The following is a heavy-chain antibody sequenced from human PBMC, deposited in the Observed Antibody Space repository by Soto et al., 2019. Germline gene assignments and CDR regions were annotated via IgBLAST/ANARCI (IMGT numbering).Heavy chain of an antibody. CDR1: GGSIRNYY. CDR3: ARGRPHLDY. CDR2: FSTSGTT. J-gene: IGHJ4*02. Sequence: SETLSLTCTVSGGSIRNYYWSWIRQPAGKGLEWIGRFSTSGTTDYNPSLKSRVTISIDTSKNQFSLKVSSVTAADTAVYYCARGRPHLDYWGQGTLVTVSS. V-gene: IGHV4-4*07.